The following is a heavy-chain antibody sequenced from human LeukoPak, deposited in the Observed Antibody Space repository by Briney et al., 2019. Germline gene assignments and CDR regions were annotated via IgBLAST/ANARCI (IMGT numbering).Heavy chain of an antibody. Sequence: PGRSLRLSCAASGFTFSSYGMHWVRQAPGKGLEWVAVIWYDGSNKYYADSVKGRFTISRDNSKNTLYLQMNSLRAEDTAVYYCARDSPEIRYSSSSRFDPWGQGTLVTVSS. CDR1: GFTFSSYG. V-gene: IGHV3-33*01. D-gene: IGHD6-13*01. J-gene: IGHJ5*02. CDR3: ARDSPEIRYSSSSRFDP. CDR2: IWYDGSNK.